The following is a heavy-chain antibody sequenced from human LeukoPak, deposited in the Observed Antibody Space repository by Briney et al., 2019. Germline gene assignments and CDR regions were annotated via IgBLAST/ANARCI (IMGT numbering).Heavy chain of an antibody. CDR1: GFTFKDYA. D-gene: IGHD6-19*01. CDR3: ARADGSVAGPPSGH. Sequence: GGSLRLSCTASGFTFKDYAMDWVRQAPGKGLEWISVISGDGKTTKFAASVEGRFIISRDNSKSTLYLQMISLRTEDTAVYYCARADGSVAGPPSGHWGQGTLVTVSS. J-gene: IGHJ4*02. V-gene: IGHV3-43*02. CDR2: ISGDGKTT.